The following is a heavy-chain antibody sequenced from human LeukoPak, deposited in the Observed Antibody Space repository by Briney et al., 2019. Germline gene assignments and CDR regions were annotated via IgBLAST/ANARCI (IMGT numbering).Heavy chain of an antibody. J-gene: IGHJ5*02. D-gene: IGHD3-3*01. Sequence: KPSETLSLTCTVSGGSISSYYWSWIRQPPGKGLEWIGYIYYSGSTNYNPSLKSRVTISVDTSKNQFSLKLSSVTAADTAVYYCARVIPYYDFWSGSDNWFDPWGQGTLVTVSS. CDR1: GGSISSYY. CDR2: IYYSGST. V-gene: IGHV4-59*01. CDR3: ARVIPYYDFWSGSDNWFDP.